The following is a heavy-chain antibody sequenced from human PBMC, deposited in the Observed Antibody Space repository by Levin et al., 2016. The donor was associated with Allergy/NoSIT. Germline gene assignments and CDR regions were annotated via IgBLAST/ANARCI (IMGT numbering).Heavy chain of an antibody. CDR3: ARDLSFDGYYYYGMDV. V-gene: IGHV3-7*01. Sequence: VRQMPGKGLEWVANIKQDGSEKYYVDSVKGRFTISRDNAKNSLYLQMNSLRAEDTAVYYCARDLSFDGYYYYGMDVWGQGTTVTVSS. D-gene: IGHD2-8*01. CDR2: IKQDGSEK. J-gene: IGHJ6*02.